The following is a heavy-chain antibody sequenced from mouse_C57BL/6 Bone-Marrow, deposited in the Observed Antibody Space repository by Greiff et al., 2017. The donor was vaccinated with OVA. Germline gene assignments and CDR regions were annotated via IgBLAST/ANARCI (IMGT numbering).Heavy chain of an antibody. V-gene: IGHV1-55*01. J-gene: IGHJ4*01. CDR1: GYTFTSYW. Sequence: VQLQQPGAELVKPGASVKMSCKASGYTFTSYWITWVKQRPGQGLEWIGDIYPGSGSTNYNEKFTSKATLTVDTSSSTAYMQLSSLTSEDSAVYNCARLRRRAWYAMDYWGQGTSVTVSS. CDR2: IYPGSGST. CDR3: ARLRRRAWYAMDY. D-gene: IGHD2-12*01.